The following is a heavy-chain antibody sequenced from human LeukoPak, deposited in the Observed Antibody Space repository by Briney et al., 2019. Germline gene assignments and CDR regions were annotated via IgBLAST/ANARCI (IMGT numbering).Heavy chain of an antibody. V-gene: IGHV3-23*01. CDR1: GFTFGSYA. CDR2: ISGSGGST. CDR3: AKDRWRGSSWPYYFDY. D-gene: IGHD6-13*01. J-gene: IGHJ4*02. Sequence: PGGSLRLSCAASGFTFGSYAMSWVRQAPGKGLEWVSAISGSGGSTYYADSVKGRFTISRDNSKNTLYLQMNSLRAEDTAVYYCAKDRWRGSSWPYYFDYWGQGTLVTVSS.